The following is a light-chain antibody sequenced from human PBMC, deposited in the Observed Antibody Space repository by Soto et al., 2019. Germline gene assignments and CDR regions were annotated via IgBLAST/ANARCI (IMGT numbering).Light chain of an antibody. CDR3: QQFYNYPRT. Sequence: AIRMTQSHSSFSASTGDRFSITCLATQDIGTYLAWYQQIPGKAPKLLIYDASTLQTGVPSRFSGSGSGTDFTLTISYLQSEDFGTYYCQQFYNYPRTFGQGTKVDIK. CDR1: QDIGTY. V-gene: IGKV1-8*01. CDR2: DAS. J-gene: IGKJ1*01.